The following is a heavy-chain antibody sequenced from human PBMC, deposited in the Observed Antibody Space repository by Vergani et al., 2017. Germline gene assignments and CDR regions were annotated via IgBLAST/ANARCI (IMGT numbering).Heavy chain of an antibody. CDR2: IFSSGNT. Sequence: QVQLQESGPGLVKPSETLSLTCSVSGGSINSYYWSWIRQPAGKGLEWIGRIFSSGNTNYNPSLKSPVTMSVDTSKNQFSLTLNSVTAADTAVYYCARNIYYYMDVWGKGTTVTVSS. CDR1: GGSINSYY. V-gene: IGHV4-4*07. J-gene: IGHJ6*03. CDR3: ARNIYYYMDV.